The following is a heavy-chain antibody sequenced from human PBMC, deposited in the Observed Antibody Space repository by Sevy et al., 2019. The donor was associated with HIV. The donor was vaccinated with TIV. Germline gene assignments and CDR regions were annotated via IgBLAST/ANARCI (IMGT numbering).Heavy chain of an antibody. CDR3: VKEGGGEGGDH. D-gene: IGHD2-21*01. V-gene: IGHV3-30*02. CDR1: GFSFSSYG. J-gene: IGHJ4*02. CDR2: IQNDGRNK. Sequence: GGSLRLSCAASGFSFSSYGMHWVRQAPGKGLGWMSYIQNDGRNKDYADSVKGRFTISRDNSKNTLYLQMNSLRVEDTAVFYCVKEGGGEGGDHWGQGTLVTVSS.